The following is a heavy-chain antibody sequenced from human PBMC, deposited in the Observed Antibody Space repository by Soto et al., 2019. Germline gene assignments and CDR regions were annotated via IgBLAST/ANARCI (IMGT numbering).Heavy chain of an antibody. CDR2: ISGTSDAA. V-gene: IGHV3-23*01. J-gene: IGHJ6*02. D-gene: IGHD6-19*01. Sequence: EVQLLESGGGLVQPGGSLRLSCAASGFPFSTSAMNWVRQAPGKGLEWVSIISGTSDAAYYAESVKGRFTSSRDNSKNTLYLQMNSLRAEDTAVYYCATTVGTGIAVAGDPYYYGMDVWGQGTTVTVSS. CDR1: GFPFSTSA. CDR3: ATTVGTGIAVAGDPYYYGMDV.